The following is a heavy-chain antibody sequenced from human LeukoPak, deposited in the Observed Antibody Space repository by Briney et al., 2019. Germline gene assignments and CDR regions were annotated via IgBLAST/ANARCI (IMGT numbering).Heavy chain of an antibody. D-gene: IGHD5-24*01. CDR1: GGTFSSYA. CDR3: AIGDGYNAMNYYFDY. J-gene: IGHJ4*02. CDR2: IIPIFGTA. Sequence: ASVKVSCKASGGTFSSYAISWVRQAPGQGLEWMGGIIPIFGTANYAQKFQGRVTITTDESTSTAYMELSSLRSEDTAVYCCAIGDGYNAMNYYFDYWGQGTLVTVSS. V-gene: IGHV1-69*05.